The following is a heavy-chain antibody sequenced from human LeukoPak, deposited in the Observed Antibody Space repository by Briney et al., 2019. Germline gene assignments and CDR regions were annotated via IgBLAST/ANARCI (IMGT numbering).Heavy chain of an antibody. Sequence: GASVKVSCKASGYTFTGYYIHWVRQAPGQGLEWMGWINPNSGGTNYAQKFQGRVTMTRDTSISTAYMELSRLRSDDTAVYYCASAPYRYSGSYLMDAFDIWGQGTMVTVSS. CDR1: GYTFTGYY. D-gene: IGHD1-26*01. CDR3: ASAPYRYSGSYLMDAFDI. J-gene: IGHJ3*02. V-gene: IGHV1-2*02. CDR2: INPNSGGT.